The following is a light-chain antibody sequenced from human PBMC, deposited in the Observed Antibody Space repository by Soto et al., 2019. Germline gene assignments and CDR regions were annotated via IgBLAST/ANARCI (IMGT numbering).Light chain of an antibody. CDR3: QQYNNWPSWT. J-gene: IGKJ1*01. CDR2: GAS. V-gene: IGKV3-15*01. CDR1: QSVSSN. Sequence: DIVMTQSSATLFVSPGARATLSCRASQSVSSNLAWYQQKPGQAPRLLIYGASTRATGIPARLSGSGSGTEFTLTISSLQSEDFAVYYCQQYNNWPSWTFGQGTKV.